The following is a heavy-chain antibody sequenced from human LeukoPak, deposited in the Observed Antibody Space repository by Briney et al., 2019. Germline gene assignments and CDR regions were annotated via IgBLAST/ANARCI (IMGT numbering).Heavy chain of an antibody. CDR1: GFTFSGYT. J-gene: IGHJ4*02. CDR3: AKGGGDGYYFDY. V-gene: IGHV3-23*01. Sequence: GGSLRLSCAASGFTFSGYTMSWVRQAPGKGPEWVSTISGSGDATYYADSVKGRFTISRDNSKNTLYVQMNSLRAEDTAVYYCAKGGGDGYYFDYWGQGTLVTVS. D-gene: IGHD5-24*01. CDR2: ISGSGDAT.